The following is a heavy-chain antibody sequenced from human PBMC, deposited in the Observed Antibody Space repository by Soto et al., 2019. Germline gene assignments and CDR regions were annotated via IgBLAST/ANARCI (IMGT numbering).Heavy chain of an antibody. CDR2: ISGSGGST. V-gene: IGHV3-23*01. J-gene: IGHJ4*02. Sequence: PGGPLRPPFAAPGSTFSSNAMSWARQAPGTGSDGCSAISGSGGSTYYADSVKGRFTISRDNSKNTLYLQMNSLRAEDTAVYYCAKDAQKGPPTPHYWGQGTLVTVSS. CDR1: GSTFSSNA. CDR3: AKDAQKGPPTPHY.